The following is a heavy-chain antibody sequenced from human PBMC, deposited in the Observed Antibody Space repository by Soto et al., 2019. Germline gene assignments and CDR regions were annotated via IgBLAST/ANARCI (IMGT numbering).Heavy chain of an antibody. Sequence: SQTLSLTCAISGDSVSSNSAAWNWIRQSPSRGLEWLGRTYYRSKWYNDYAVSVKSRITINPDTSKNQFSLQLNSVTPEDTAVYYCARDAPIGGYCSGGSCLEYNWFDPWGQGTLVTVSS. J-gene: IGHJ5*02. CDR2: TYYRSKWYN. V-gene: IGHV6-1*01. CDR3: ARDAPIGGYCSGGSCLEYNWFDP. D-gene: IGHD2-15*01. CDR1: GDSVSSNSAA.